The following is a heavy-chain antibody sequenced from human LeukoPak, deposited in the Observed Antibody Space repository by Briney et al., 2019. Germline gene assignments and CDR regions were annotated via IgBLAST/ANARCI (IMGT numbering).Heavy chain of an antibody. CDR2: IYSGGST. J-gene: IGHJ4*02. CDR1: GFTVSSNY. V-gene: IGHV3-66*01. CDR3: ARDGHDSSGYDFDY. D-gene: IGHD3-22*01. Sequence: PGGSLRLSCAASGFTVSSNYMSWVRQAPGKGLEWVSVIYSGGSTYYADSVKGRFTISRDNSKNTLYLQMNSLRAEDTAVYYCARDGHDSSGYDFDYWGQGTLVTVSS.